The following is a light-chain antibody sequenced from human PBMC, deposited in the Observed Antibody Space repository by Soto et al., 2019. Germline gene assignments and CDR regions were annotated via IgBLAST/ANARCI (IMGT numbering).Light chain of an antibody. CDR2: GAS. CDR3: LQYNNWPYT. V-gene: IGKV3-15*01. J-gene: IGKJ2*01. CDR1: QSISSN. Sequence: EIVMTQSPATLSVSPGERATLSCRGSQSISSNLAWYQQKPGQAPRLLIYGASTRATGIPARFSGSGSGTEFTLTISTLQSEDFAVYYCLQYNNWPYTFGQGTKLEIK.